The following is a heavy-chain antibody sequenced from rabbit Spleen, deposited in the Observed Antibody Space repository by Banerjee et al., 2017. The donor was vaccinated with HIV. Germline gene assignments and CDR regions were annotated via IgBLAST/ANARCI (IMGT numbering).Heavy chain of an antibody. V-gene: IGHV1S45*01. CDR1: GFSFSDRDV. D-gene: IGHD1-1*01. J-gene: IGHJ4*01. CDR3: ARDLVAVIGWNFNL. CDR2: INASTGKP. Sequence: QEQLVESGGGLVQPEGSLTLTCKASGFSFSDRDVMCWVRQAPGKGLQWIACINASTGKPVYATWASGRFTISRTSSTTVTLRMTSLTVADRATYFCARDLVAVIGWNFNLWGPGTLVTVS.